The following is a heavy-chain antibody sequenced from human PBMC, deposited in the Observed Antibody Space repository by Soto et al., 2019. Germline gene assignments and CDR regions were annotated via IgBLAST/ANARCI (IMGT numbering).Heavy chain of an antibody. CDR2: MIPICGTA. J-gene: IGHJ6*02. CDR1: GGTFSSYA. CDR3: TSSIKRRDIVVGVPSQYYSYGMDV. D-gene: IGHD2-15*01. V-gene: IGHV1-69*12. Sequence: QVQLVQSGAEVKKPGSSVKVSCKASGGTFSSYAISWLRQAPGQGREWMGGMIPICGTATYAQKYQGRVTIPADESTSTAYVELSSRSSKATGVSYSTSSIKRRDIVVGVPSQYYSYGMDVWGQGTTVTVSS.